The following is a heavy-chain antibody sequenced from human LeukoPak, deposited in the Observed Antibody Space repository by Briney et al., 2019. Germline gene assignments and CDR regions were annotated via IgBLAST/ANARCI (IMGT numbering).Heavy chain of an antibody. V-gene: IGHV3-30-3*01. CDR2: ISYDGSNK. J-gene: IGHJ3*02. Sequence: PGGSLRLSCAASGFTFSSYAMHWVRQAPGKGLEWVAVISYDGSNKYYADSVKGRFTISRDNSKNTLYLQMNSLSAEDTAAYYCAKGQSYGDPGNYAFDIWGQGTLVTVSS. D-gene: IGHD4-17*01. CDR3: AKGQSYGDPGNYAFDI. CDR1: GFTFSSYA.